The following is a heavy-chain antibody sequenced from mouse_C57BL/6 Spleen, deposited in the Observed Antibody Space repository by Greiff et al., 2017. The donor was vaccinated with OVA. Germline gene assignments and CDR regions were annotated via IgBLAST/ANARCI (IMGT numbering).Heavy chain of an antibody. V-gene: IGHV5-16*01. CDR2: INYDGSST. J-gene: IGHJ1*03. Sequence: EVQRVESEGGLVQPGSSMKLSCTASGFTFSDYYMAWVRQVPEKGLEWVANINYDGSSTYYLDSLKSRFIISRDNAKNILYLQMSSLKSEDTATYYCARAPFYYGSSYSYFDVWGTGTTVTVSS. CDR3: ARAPFYYGSSYSYFDV. CDR1: GFTFSDYY. D-gene: IGHD1-1*01.